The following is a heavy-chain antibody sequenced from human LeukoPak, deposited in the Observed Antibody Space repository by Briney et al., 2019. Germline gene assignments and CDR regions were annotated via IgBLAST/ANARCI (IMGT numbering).Heavy chain of an antibody. D-gene: IGHD6-13*01. J-gene: IGHJ4*02. Sequence: SETLSLTCTVSGGSINSGDYYWSWIRQPPGKGLEWIGYIHHSGSTYYDPSLKSRVTISVDTSKNQFSLKLSSVTAADTAVYFCARGDSSTWFPSGLHIDHWGQGILVSVSS. CDR3: ARGDSSTWFPSGLHIDH. CDR2: IHHSGST. CDR1: GGSINSGDYY. V-gene: IGHV4-30-4*01.